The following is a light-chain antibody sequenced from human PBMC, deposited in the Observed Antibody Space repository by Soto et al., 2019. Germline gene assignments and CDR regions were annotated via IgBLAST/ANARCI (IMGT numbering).Light chain of an antibody. CDR3: QQSYSTLVT. J-gene: IGKJ2*01. CDR1: QSISNY. V-gene: IGKV1-39*01. Sequence: DIQMTQSPSSLSASVGDRVTITCRASQSISNYLNWYQQKPGKAPKLLIYAASSLQSGVPSRFSGSGSGTDFTLTISSLQPEDFATYYCQQSYSTLVTFGQGTKLDIK. CDR2: AAS.